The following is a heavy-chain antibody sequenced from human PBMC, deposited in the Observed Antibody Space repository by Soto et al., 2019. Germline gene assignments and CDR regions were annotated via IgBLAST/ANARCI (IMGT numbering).Heavy chain of an antibody. CDR1: GFTFSSYA. CDR2: ISGSGGST. Sequence: AGGSLRLSCAASGFTFSSYAMSWVRQAPGKGLEWVSAISGSGGSTYYADSVKGRFTISRDNSKNTLYLQMNSLRAEDTAVYYCAKDGYCSGGSCYSAGNWFDPWGQGTLVTVSS. J-gene: IGHJ5*02. D-gene: IGHD2-15*01. V-gene: IGHV3-23*01. CDR3: AKDGYCSGGSCYSAGNWFDP.